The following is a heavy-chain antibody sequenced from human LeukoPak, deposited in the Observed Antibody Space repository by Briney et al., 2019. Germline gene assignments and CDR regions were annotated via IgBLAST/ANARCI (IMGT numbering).Heavy chain of an antibody. Sequence: PSETLSLTCTVSGGSISSGGYHWSRIRQHPGKGLEWIGYIYYSGSTYYNPSLKSRVTISVDTSKNQFSLKLSSVTAADTAVYYCARELVRRGWFYFDYWGQGTLVTVSS. CDR1: GGSISSGGYH. CDR3: ARELVRRGWFYFDY. J-gene: IGHJ4*02. V-gene: IGHV4-31*03. D-gene: IGHD2-8*02. CDR2: IYYSGST.